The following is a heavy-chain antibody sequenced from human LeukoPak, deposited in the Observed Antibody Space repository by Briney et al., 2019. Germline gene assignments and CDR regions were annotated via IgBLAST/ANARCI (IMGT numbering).Heavy chain of an antibody. CDR3: ARAYTTYYYDSSGYNHDAFDI. CDR2: IYPGDSDT. CDR1: GYSFTSYW. D-gene: IGHD3-22*01. Sequence: GESLKISFKGSGYSFTSYWIGWVRQMPGKGLEWMGIIYPGDSDTRYSPSFQGQVTISADKSISTAYLQWSSLKASDTAMYYCARAYTTYYYDSSGYNHDAFDIWGQGTVVTVSS. J-gene: IGHJ3*02. V-gene: IGHV5-51*01.